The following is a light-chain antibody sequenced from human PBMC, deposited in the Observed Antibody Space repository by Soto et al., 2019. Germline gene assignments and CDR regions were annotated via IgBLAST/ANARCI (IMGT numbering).Light chain of an antibody. CDR1: QRVSSSL. CDR3: QQYNSFTPT. Sequence: TQSPGNLSLSPGERATLSRTASQRVSSSLLAWYQQKTEQATKSLIYAASSLQSGVPSRFSGNGSGTDFTLTISSLKPEDFATYDCQQYNSFTPTVGQVKQRELK. CDR2: AAS. J-gene: IGKJ5*01. V-gene: IGKV1D-16*01.